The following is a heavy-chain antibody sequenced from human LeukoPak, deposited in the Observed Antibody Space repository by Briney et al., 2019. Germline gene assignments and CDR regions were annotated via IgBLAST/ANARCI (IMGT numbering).Heavy chain of an antibody. CDR3: AKGKGPRYDSSGYYYVY. J-gene: IGHJ4*02. V-gene: IGHV3-23*01. CDR1: GFTFSSYA. D-gene: IGHD3-22*01. Sequence: GRSLRLSCAASGFTFSSYAMSWVRQAPGKGLEWVSAISGSGGSTYYADSVKGRFTISRDNSKNTLYLQMNSLRAEDTAVYYCAKGKGPRYDSSGYYYVYWGQGTLVTVSS. CDR2: ISGSGGST.